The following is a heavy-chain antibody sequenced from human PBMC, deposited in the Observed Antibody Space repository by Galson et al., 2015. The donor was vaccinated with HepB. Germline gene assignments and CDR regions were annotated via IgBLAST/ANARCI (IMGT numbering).Heavy chain of an antibody. D-gene: IGHD3-10*01. J-gene: IGHJ4*02. V-gene: IGHV1-58*01. CDR3: AAGMTMVRGANDC. CDR1: GFTFTNSA. Sequence: SVKVSCKASGFTFTNSAVLWVRQARGQRLEWIGWIVVGSGNTNYAQKFQERVTITRDMSTSTAYMELSSLRPEDTAVYYCAAGMTMVRGANDCWGQGTLVTVSS. CDR2: IVVGSGNT.